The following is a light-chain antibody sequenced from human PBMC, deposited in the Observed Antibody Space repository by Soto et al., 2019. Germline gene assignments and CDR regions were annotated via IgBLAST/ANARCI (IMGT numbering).Light chain of an antibody. J-gene: IGLJ1*01. CDR1: SSNIGSNT. Sequence: QSVLTQPPSASGTPGQRVTISCSGSSSNIGSNTVIWYQQLPGTAPKLLIYSNNQRPSGVPDRFSASKSGTSASLVISGLQSEDEADYYSATWDDSLNGYVF. V-gene: IGLV1-44*01. CDR2: SNN. CDR3: ATWDDSLNGYV.